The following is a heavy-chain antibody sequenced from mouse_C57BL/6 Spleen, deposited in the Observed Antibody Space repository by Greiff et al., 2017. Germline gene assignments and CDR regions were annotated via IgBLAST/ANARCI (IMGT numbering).Heavy chain of an antibody. J-gene: IGHJ2*01. Sequence: QVQLQQPGAELVKPGASVKLSCKASGYTFTSYWMHWVKQRPGRGLEWIGRIDPNSGGTKYNEKFKSKATLTVDKPSNTAYMQLSSLTSEDSAVYNCARSGIIYYDYDRVYFDYWGQGTTLTVSS. D-gene: IGHD2-4*01. CDR1: GYTFTSYW. CDR3: ARSGIIYYDYDRVYFDY. V-gene: IGHV1-72*01. CDR2: IDPNSGGT.